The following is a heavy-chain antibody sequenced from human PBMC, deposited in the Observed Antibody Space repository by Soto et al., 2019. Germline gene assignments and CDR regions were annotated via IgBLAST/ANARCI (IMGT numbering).Heavy chain of an antibody. CDR1: GFTLSSYA. J-gene: IGHJ4*02. V-gene: IGHV3-30-3*01. CDR2: ISYDGSNK. Sequence: QVQLVESGGGVVQPGRSLRLSCAASGFTLSSYAMHWVRQAPGKGLEWVAVISYDGSNKYYADSVKGRFTISRDNSKNTVYLQMNSLRAEDTAVYYCARDSVEMATIGDYWGQGTLVTVSS. D-gene: IGHD5-12*01. CDR3: ARDSVEMATIGDY.